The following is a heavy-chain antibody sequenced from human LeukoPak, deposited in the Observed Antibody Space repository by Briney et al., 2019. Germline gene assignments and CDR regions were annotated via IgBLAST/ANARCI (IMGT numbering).Heavy chain of an antibody. CDR3: ARGDCSGGSCYLSLTTIDY. D-gene: IGHD2-15*01. CDR2: ISSSTSTI. Sequence: GGSLRLSCAASGFTFSAYEMNWVRQAPGKGLEWVSYISSSTSTIYYADSVKGRFTISRDNAKNSLYLQMNSLRAEDTALYYCARGDCSGGSCYLSLTTIDYWGQGTLVTVSS. V-gene: IGHV3-48*03. CDR1: GFTFSAYE. J-gene: IGHJ4*02.